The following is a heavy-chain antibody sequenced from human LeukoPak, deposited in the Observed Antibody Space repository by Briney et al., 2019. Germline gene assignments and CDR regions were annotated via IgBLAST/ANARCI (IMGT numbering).Heavy chain of an antibody. CDR1: GFTFSTYA. D-gene: IGHD3-10*01. CDR3: ARAGFGSGSYPRFDP. CDR2: ISSSSSYR. Sequence: GGSLRLSCAASGFTFSTYAMNWVRQAPGKGLEWVSSISSSSSYRYYEESVKGRFSISRDNARNSLYLQMNSLRPEDTAVYYCARAGFGSGSYPRFDPWGQGTLVTVSS. J-gene: IGHJ5*02. V-gene: IGHV3-21*01.